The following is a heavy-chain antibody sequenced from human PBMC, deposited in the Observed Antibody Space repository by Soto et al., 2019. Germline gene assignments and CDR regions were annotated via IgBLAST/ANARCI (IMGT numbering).Heavy chain of an antibody. V-gene: IGHV1-69*13. CDR1: GGTFSSYA. CDR2: IIPIFGTA. J-gene: IGHJ6*02. D-gene: IGHD3-10*01. CDR3: APGHYGSGSYYYYGMDV. Sequence: SVKVSCKASGGTFSSYAISWVRQAPGQGLEWMGGIIPIFGTANYAQKFQGRVTITADESTSTAYMELSSLRSEDTAVYYCAPGHYGSGSYYYYGMDVWGQGTTVTVSS.